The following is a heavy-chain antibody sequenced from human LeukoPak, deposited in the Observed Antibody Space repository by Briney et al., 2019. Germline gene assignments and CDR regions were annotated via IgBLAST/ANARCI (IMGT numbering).Heavy chain of an antibody. Sequence: VGSLRLSCAASGFTFSSYAMHWVRQAPGKGLEWVAVISYDGINKYYADSVKGRFTISRDNSKNTLYLQMISLRAEDTAVYYCARDKAPQIAAAVSHRLRHRFDPWGQGTLVTVSS. D-gene: IGHD6-13*01. CDR3: ARDKAPQIAAAVSHRLRHRFDP. J-gene: IGHJ5*02. CDR2: ISYDGINK. V-gene: IGHV3-30*04. CDR1: GFTFSSYA.